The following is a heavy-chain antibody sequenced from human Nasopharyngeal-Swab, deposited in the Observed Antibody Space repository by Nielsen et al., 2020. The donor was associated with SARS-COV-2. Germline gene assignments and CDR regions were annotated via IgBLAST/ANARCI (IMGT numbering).Heavy chain of an antibody. Sequence: GGSLRLSCAASGFTFKNFGMHWIRQGPGKGLEWLANIWYDGSNKYYADSVKGRFTVSRDNSKNTLYLQMNTLRAEDTAVYYCAQARWRYGSGSNNYFDSWGQGTLVTVSS. CDR3: AQARWRYGSGSNNYFDS. V-gene: IGHV3-30*02. D-gene: IGHD3-10*01. CDR1: GFTFKNFG. J-gene: IGHJ4*02. CDR2: IWYDGSNK.